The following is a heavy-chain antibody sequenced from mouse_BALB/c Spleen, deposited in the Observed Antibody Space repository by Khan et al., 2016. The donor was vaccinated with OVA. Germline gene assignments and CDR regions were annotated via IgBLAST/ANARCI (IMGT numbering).Heavy chain of an antibody. CDR2: ISYSGDT. CDR1: GYSITSDYA. J-gene: IGHJ2*01. Sequence: EVQLQESGPGLVKPSQSLSLTCTVTGYSITSDYAWNWIRQFPGNKLEWMGYISYSGDTAYNPSLKSRITITRDTSKNQFFLQLNSVTTEDTATYYCASMFLYYYGSNFGGYYFDYWGQGTTLTVSS. V-gene: IGHV3-2*02. D-gene: IGHD1-1*01. CDR3: ASMFLYYYGSNFGGYYFDY.